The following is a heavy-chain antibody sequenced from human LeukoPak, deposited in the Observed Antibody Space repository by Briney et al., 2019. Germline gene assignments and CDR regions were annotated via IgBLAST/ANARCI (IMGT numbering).Heavy chain of an antibody. D-gene: IGHD4-23*01. CDR1: GFTFSSYA. CDR2: ISYDGSNK. J-gene: IGHJ3*02. CDR3: ARPPLLYGGTPLGAFDI. V-gene: IGHV3-30-3*01. Sequence: GRSLRLSCAASGFTFSSYAMHWVRQAPGKGLEWVAVISYDGSNKYYADSVKGRFTISRDNSKNTLYLQMNSLRAEDTAVYYCARPPLLYGGTPLGAFDIWGQGTMVTVSS.